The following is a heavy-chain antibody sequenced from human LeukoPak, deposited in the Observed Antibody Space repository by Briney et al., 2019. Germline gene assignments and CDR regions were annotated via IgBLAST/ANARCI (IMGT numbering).Heavy chain of an antibody. CDR2: INVDSGDT. Sequence: ASVKVSCKASGYTFTGYYIHWVRQAPGQGLEWMGWINVDSGDTNYAQKFQGRVTMTRDTSISTAYMDLSDLRSDDTAVYYCARGRNIEMTTMSGGSDYWGQGTLVTVSS. D-gene: IGHD5-24*01. CDR1: GYTFTGYY. J-gene: IGHJ4*02. CDR3: ARGRNIEMTTMSGGSDY. V-gene: IGHV1-2*02.